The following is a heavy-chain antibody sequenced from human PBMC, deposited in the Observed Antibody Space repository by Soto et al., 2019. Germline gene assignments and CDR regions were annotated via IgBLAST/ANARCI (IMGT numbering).Heavy chain of an antibody. J-gene: IGHJ6*02. CDR2: IYHSGSP. CDR3: TRDMVYGSERSAYYYAMDV. D-gene: IGHD3-10*01. Sequence: QVQLQESGPGLVKPSGTLSLTCAVSGASINSSNWWSWVRQPPGKGLEWIGEIYHSGSPNYNPSLMSGVTISVERSMNQLSLKLRSVTVADTAVYYCTRDMVYGSERSAYYYAMDVWGRGTTVTVSS. CDR1: GASINSSNW. V-gene: IGHV4-4*02.